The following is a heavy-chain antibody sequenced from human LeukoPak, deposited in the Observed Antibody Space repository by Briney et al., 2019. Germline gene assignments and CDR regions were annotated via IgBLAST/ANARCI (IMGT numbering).Heavy chain of an antibody. V-gene: IGHV3-48*03. Sequence: GGSLRLSCAASGFTFSSYEMNWVRQAPGKGLEWVSYISSSGSTIYYADSVKGRFTISRGNAKNSLYLQMNSLRAEDTALYYCAKDTRDILTGYYNTAFDYWGQGILVTVSS. J-gene: IGHJ4*02. CDR2: ISSSGSTI. CDR1: GFTFSSYE. D-gene: IGHD3-9*01. CDR3: AKDTRDILTGYYNTAFDY.